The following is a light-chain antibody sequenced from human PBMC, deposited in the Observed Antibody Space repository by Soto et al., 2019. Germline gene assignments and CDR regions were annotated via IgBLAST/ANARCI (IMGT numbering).Light chain of an antibody. J-gene: IGKJ4*01. CDR2: AAS. CDR3: QQDHSYPFT. CDR1: QGITED. Sequence: AIQMTQSPSSLSGSVGDRVTITCRASQGITEDLDWYQQKPGKAPKLLIYAASSSQTGVPPRFRGSGSGTDFILTISSLEPEDFATYYCQQDHSYPFTFGGGTKVEIK. V-gene: IGKV1-6*02.